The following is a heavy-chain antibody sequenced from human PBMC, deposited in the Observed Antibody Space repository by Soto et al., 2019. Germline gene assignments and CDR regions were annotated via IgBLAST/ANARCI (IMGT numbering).Heavy chain of an antibody. CDR3: ASFPPTASSGWYGPFDN. Sequence: ASVKVSCKASGGTFSSYAISWVRQAAGQGLEWMGGVIPIFGTANYAQKFQGRVTITADESTSTAYMELSSLRSEDTAVYYCASFPPTASSGWYGPFDNWGQETLVTVSS. D-gene: IGHD6-19*01. CDR2: VIPIFGTA. CDR1: GGTFSSYA. J-gene: IGHJ4*02. V-gene: IGHV1-69*13.